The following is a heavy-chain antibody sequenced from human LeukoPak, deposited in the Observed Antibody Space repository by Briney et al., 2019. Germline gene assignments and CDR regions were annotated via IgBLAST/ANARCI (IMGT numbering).Heavy chain of an antibody. D-gene: IGHD6-6*01. CDR2: ISGSGGST. CDR3: AKELYSSSSLCFYFDY. CDR1: GFTFSSYA. Sequence: GGSQRLSCAASGFTFSSYAMSWVRQAPGKGLEWVSGISGSGGSTYYADSVKGRFTISRDNSKNRLYLQMNSLRAEDTAVYYCAKELYSSSSLCFYFDYWGQGTLVTVSS. J-gene: IGHJ4*02. V-gene: IGHV3-23*01.